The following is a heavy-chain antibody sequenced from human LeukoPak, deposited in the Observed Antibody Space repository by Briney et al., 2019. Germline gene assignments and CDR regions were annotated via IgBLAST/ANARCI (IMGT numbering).Heavy chain of an antibody. CDR2: ISYDGSNK. D-gene: IGHD1-7*01. J-gene: IGHJ6*02. V-gene: IGHV3-30-3*01. Sequence: GGSLRLSCAASGFTFSSYAMHWVRQAPGKGLEWVAVISYDGSNKYYADSVKGRFTISRDNAKNSLYLQMNSLRAEDTAVYYCARGWNYPPYYYYYYGMDVWGQGTTVTVSS. CDR1: GFTFSSYA. CDR3: ARGWNYPPYYYYYYGMDV.